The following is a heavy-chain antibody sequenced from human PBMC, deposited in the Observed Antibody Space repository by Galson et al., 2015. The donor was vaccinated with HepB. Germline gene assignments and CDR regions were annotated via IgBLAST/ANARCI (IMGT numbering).Heavy chain of an antibody. D-gene: IGHD2-15*01. CDR3: GRENRAANDAFDV. V-gene: IGHV3-7*03. J-gene: IGHJ3*01. Sequence: SLRLSCAASGFTFSIFWMNWVRQAPGKGLEWVASIKQDGSERRYVDSVKGRFTVSRDNAKSSLFLQMDSLRAEDTAVYYCGRENRAANDAFDVWGQGTMVTVPS. CDR1: GFTFSIFW. CDR2: IKQDGSER.